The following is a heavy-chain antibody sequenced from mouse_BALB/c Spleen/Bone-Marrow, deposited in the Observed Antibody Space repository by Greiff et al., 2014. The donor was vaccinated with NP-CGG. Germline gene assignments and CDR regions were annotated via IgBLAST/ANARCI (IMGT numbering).Heavy chain of an antibody. CDR2: ISNGGGST. D-gene: IGHD1-1*02. Sequence: VQLKESGGGLVQPGGSLKLSCAPSGFTFSDYYMHWVRQTPEKRLEWVAYISNGGGSTYYPDTVKGRFTISRDNAKNTLYLQMSRLKSEDTAMYYCARGGLWSSFDYWGQGTTLTVSS. CDR3: ARGGLWSSFDY. V-gene: IGHV5-12*01. J-gene: IGHJ2*01. CDR1: GFTFSDYY.